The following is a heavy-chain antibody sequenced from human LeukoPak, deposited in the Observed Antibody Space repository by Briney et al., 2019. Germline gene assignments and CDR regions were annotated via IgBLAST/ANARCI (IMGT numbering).Heavy chain of an antibody. V-gene: IGHV4-59*12. Sequence: PSETLSLTCAVYGGPFSGFYWSWIRQPPGKGLEWIGYIYYSGSTYYNPSLKSRVTISVDTSKNQFSLKLSSVTAADTAVYYCARGSSTSYSNDYWGQGTLVTVSS. CDR1: GGPFSGFY. CDR2: IYYSGST. J-gene: IGHJ4*02. D-gene: IGHD2-2*01. CDR3: ARGSSTSYSNDY.